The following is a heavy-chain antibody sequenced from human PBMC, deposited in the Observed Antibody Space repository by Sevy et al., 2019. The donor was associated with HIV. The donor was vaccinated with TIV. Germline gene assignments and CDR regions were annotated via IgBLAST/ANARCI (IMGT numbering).Heavy chain of an antibody. CDR1: GFTFTNYG. D-gene: IGHD2-8*01. Sequence: GPLRLSCAASGFTFTNYGMHWVRQAPGKGLEWVSGISNSGANTYYADSVKGRFTISRDNSKSSVYLQMNNLRPEDTAVYYCAREGCTKPHDYWGQGTLVTVSS. CDR3: AREGCTKPHDY. V-gene: IGHV3-23*01. CDR2: ISNSGANT. J-gene: IGHJ4*02.